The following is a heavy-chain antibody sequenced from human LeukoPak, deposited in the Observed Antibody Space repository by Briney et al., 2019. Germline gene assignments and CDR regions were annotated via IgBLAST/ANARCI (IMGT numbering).Heavy chain of an antibody. D-gene: IGHD2-8*01. CDR1: GFTFSSYS. CDR2: ISSSSSYI. V-gene: IGHV3-21*01. J-gene: IGHJ4*02. Sequence: PGGSLRLSCAASGFTFSSYSMNWVRQAPGRGLEWVSSISSSSSYIYYADSVKGRFTISRDNAKNSLYLQMNSLRAEDTAVYYCARVMVHDFDYWGQGTLVTVSS. CDR3: ARVMVHDFDY.